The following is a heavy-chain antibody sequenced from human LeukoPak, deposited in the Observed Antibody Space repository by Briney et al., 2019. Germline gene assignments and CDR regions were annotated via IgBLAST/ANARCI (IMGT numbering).Heavy chain of an antibody. CDR2: ISSSNYI. J-gene: IGHJ4*02. CDR1: GFTVRSNY. CDR3: ARDSGTRYCSTTSCYVAGFDY. Sequence: GGSLRLSCTASGFTVRSNYMSWVRQAPGKGLEWVSSISSSNYIYYADSVKGRFTISRDNAKNSLYLQMNSLRAEDTAVYFCARDSGTRYCSTTSCYVAGFDYWGQGTLVTVSS. D-gene: IGHD2-2*01. V-gene: IGHV3-69-1*01.